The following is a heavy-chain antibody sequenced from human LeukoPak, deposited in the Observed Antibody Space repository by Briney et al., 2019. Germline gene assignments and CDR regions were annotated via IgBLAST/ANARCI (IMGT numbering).Heavy chain of an antibody. Sequence: GASVKVSCKASGYTFTSYGISWVRQAPGQGLEWMGWISAYNGNTNYAQKLQGRVTMTTDTSTSTAYMELRSLRSDDTAVYYCARVPHTMVRGVVDWFDPWGQGTLVTVSS. CDR3: ARVPHTMVRGVVDWFDP. CDR2: ISAYNGNT. V-gene: IGHV1-18*01. J-gene: IGHJ5*02. CDR1: GYTFTSYG. D-gene: IGHD3-10*01.